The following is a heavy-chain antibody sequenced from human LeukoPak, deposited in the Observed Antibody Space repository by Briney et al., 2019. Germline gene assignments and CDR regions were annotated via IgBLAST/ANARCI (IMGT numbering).Heavy chain of an antibody. CDR3: AGPYCGGDCYHDAFDI. Sequence: GGSLRLSCAASGFTFSDYYMSWIRQAPGKGLEWISYISSTGGTIYYADSVKGRFTISRDNAKNSLYLQMNSLRADDTAVYYCAGPYCGGDCYHDAFDIWGQGTMVTVSS. V-gene: IGHV3-11*01. J-gene: IGHJ3*02. D-gene: IGHD2-21*02. CDR2: ISSTGGTI. CDR1: GFTFSDYY.